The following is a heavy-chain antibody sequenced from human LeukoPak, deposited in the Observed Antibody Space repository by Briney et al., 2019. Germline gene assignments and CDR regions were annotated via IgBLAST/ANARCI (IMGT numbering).Heavy chain of an antibody. Sequence: SETLSLTCAVSHYSISSPYFWGWIRQPPGKELEWIGSIYHTGRTNYNPSINSRVTMSLDTFKNQFSLNLNSVTAADTAVYHCARVYSGSTWYYFDYWGQGILVTVSS. CDR1: HYSISSPYF. D-gene: IGHD5-12*01. V-gene: IGHV4-38-2*01. CDR3: ARVYSGSTWYYFDY. J-gene: IGHJ4*02. CDR2: IYHTGRT.